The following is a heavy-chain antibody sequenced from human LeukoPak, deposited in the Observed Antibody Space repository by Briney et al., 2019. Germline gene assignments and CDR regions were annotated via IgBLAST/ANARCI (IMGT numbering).Heavy chain of an antibody. CDR1: GGSFSGYY. CDR2: INHSGST. V-gene: IGHV4-34*01. CDR3: ARVRGDIVVVPAAMCFDY. Sequence: PSETLSLTCAVYGGSFSGYYWSWIRQPPGKGLERIGEINHSGSTNYNPSLKSRVTISVDTSKNQFSLKLSSVTAADTAVYYCARVRGDIVVVPAAMCFDYWGQGTLVTVSS. D-gene: IGHD2-2*01. J-gene: IGHJ4*02.